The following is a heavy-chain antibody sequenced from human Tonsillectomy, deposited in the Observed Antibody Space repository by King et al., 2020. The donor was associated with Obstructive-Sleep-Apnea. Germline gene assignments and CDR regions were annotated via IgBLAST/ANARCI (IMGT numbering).Heavy chain of an antibody. CDR1: GGSISSYY. V-gene: IGHV4-59*01. CDR3: ARTLSIAAAGTGWYFDL. J-gene: IGHJ2*01. D-gene: IGHD6-13*01. Sequence: QLQESGPGLVKPSETLSLTCTVSGGSISSYYWSWIRQPPGKGLEWIGYIYYRGSTNYNPSLKSRVTISVDTSKNQFSLKLSSVTAADTAVFYCARTLSIAAAGTGWYFDLWGRGTLVTVSS. CDR2: IYYRGST.